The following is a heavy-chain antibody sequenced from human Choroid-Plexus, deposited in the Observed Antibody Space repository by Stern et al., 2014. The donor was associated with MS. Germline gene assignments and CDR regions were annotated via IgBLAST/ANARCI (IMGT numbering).Heavy chain of an antibody. J-gene: IGHJ4*02. V-gene: IGHV4-59*01. CDR1: GGSTSNYY. D-gene: IGHD3-22*01. Sequence: QVQLVQSGPGLVKPSETLSLTCTVSGGSTSNYYWSWIRQPPGQGLEWIGYIYYRGNSNYNPSLKSRVTISVDTFKSQFSLKLTSVTAADTAVYYCSSSGHYGVEDYFDYWGPGTLVTVSS. CDR2: IYYRGNS. CDR3: SSSGHYGVEDYFDY.